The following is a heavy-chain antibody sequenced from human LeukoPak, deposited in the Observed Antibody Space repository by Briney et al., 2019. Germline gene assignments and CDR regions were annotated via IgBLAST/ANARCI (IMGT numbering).Heavy chain of an antibody. D-gene: IGHD3-3*01. V-gene: IGHV1-2*02. CDR2: INPNSGGR. Sequence: ASVKVSCTASGYTFTGYYIHWVRQAPGQGLEWMGWINPNSGGRNSAQTFQGRVTITRDTSISTAYMELRRLRSDGTAVYYCARLLEWSQARDYWGQGALVTVSS. CDR1: GYTFTGYY. CDR3: ARLLEWSQARDY. J-gene: IGHJ4*02.